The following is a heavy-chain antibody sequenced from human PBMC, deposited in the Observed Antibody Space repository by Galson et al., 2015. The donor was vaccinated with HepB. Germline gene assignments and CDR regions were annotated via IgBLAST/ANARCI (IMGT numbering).Heavy chain of an antibody. Sequence: SLRLSCAASGFTFSSYAMSWVRQAPGKGLEWVSAISGSGGSTYYADSVKGRFTISRDNSKNTLYLQMNSLRAEDTAVYYCAKAFSRNYYDSSGYYHPLDYWGQGTLVTVSS. CDR2: ISGSGGST. V-gene: IGHV3-23*01. CDR3: AKAFSRNYYDSSGYYHPLDY. D-gene: IGHD3-22*01. J-gene: IGHJ4*02. CDR1: GFTFSSYA.